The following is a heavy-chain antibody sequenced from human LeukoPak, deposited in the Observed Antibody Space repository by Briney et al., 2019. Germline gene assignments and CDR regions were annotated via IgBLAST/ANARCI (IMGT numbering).Heavy chain of an antibody. Sequence: ASVKVSCKASGYTFTGYYMHWVRQAPGQGLEWMGWINPNSGGTNYAQKVQGRVTMTRDTSISTAYMELSRLRSDDTAVYYCAREMYCSSTSCYAYFDYWGQGTLVTVSS. CDR1: GYTFTGYY. CDR2: INPNSGGT. CDR3: AREMYCSSTSCYAYFDY. J-gene: IGHJ4*02. D-gene: IGHD2-2*01. V-gene: IGHV1-2*02.